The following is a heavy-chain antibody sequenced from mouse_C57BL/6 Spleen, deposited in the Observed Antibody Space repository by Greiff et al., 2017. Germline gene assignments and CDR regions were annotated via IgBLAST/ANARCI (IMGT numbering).Heavy chain of an antibody. Sequence: QVQLQQPGAELVKPGASVKLSCKASGYTFTSHWMHWVKQRPGQGLEWIGMIHPNSGSTNYNEKFKSKATLTVDKSSSTAYMQLSSLTSEDSAVYYCARSETDYSNYVDYYAMDYWGQGTSVTVSS. CDR3: ARSETDYSNYVDYYAMDY. D-gene: IGHD2-5*01. J-gene: IGHJ4*01. CDR2: IHPNSGST. CDR1: GYTFTSHW. V-gene: IGHV1-64*01.